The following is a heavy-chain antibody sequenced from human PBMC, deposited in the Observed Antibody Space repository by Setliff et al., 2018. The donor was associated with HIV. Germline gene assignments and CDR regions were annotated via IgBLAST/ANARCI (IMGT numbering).Heavy chain of an antibody. CDR3: ARVFSGISGWFLFDY. CDR2: IIPIFGSA. Sequence: GASVKVSCKASGGTFSSYAISWVRQAPGQGLEWMGRIIPIFGSANYAQKFQGRVTITADKSTSTAYMDLSSLRSEDTAVYYCARVFSGISGWFLFDYWGQGTLVTSPQ. V-gene: IGHV1-69*06. D-gene: IGHD6-19*01. CDR1: GGTFSSYA. J-gene: IGHJ4*02.